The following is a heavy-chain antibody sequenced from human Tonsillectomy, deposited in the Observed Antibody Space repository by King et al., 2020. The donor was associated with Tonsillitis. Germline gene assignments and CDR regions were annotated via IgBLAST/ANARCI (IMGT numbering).Heavy chain of an antibody. V-gene: IGHV3-23*04. CDR2: ISGSGGST. J-gene: IGHJ4*02. CDR1: GFTFSSYA. D-gene: IGHD1-1*01. Sequence: QLVQSGGGLVQPGGSLRLSCAASGFTFSSYAMSWVRQAPGKGLEWVSAISGSGGSTFYADSVKGRFTISRDNSKNTVFLQMNSLRAEDTAVYYSARNLKAGFDYWGQGPLVTVSS. CDR3: ARNLKAGFDY.